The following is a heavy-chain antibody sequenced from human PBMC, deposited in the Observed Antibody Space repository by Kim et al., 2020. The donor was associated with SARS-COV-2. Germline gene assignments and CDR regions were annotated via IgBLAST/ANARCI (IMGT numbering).Heavy chain of an antibody. Sequence: ADSVKGRFTISRDNSKNTLYLQMNSLRPEDTAVYYCAREERGLWNIGYFTNWGQGTLVTVSS. V-gene: IGHV3-53*05. CDR3: AREERGLWNIGYFTN. J-gene: IGHJ4*02. D-gene: IGHD1-1*01.